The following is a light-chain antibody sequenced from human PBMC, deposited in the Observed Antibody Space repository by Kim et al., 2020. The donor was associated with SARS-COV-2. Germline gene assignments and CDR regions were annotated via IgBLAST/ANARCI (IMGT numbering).Light chain of an antibody. CDR3: QMWDGSSDRV. CDR1: IIAGYS. J-gene: IGLJ3*02. V-gene: IGLV3-21*04. CDR2: YDS. Sequence: VAPGQTARNTGGRNIIAGYSVHWYQQKPGQAPVVVIYYDSDRPSGVPARFSGSNSGNTATLTISRVEAGDEADYYCQMWDGSSDRVFGGGTQLTVL.